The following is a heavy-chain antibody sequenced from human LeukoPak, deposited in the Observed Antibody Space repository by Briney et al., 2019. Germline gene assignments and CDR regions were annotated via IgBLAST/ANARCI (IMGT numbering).Heavy chain of an antibody. J-gene: IGHJ4*02. D-gene: IGHD3-10*01. Sequence: SQTLSLTCAISGDSVSSNSAAWNWIRQSPSRGLEWLGRTYYRSKWYNDYAVSVKSRITINPDTSKNQFSLQLNSVAPEDTAVYYCARDWSAIKPSIWFGELLYPSLFDYWGQGTLVTASS. CDR1: GDSVSSNSAA. CDR3: ARDWSAIKPSIWFGELLYPSLFDY. CDR2: TYYRSKWYN. V-gene: IGHV6-1*01.